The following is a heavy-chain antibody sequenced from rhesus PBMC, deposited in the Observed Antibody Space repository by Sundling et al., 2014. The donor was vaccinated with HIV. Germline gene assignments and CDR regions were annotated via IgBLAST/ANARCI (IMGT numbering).Heavy chain of an antibody. CDR3: ARPGLAGTIYV. Sequence: QVQLQESGPGLVKPSETLSLTCAVSGGSISDSYYWSWIRQPPGKGLEYIGYISGSSGSTYYNPSLKSRVTISKDTSKNQFSLKLSSVTAADTAVYYCARPGLAGTIYVWGPGVLVTVSS. V-gene: IGHV4-99*01. J-gene: IGHJ5-1*01. D-gene: IGHD1-1-1*01. CDR2: ISGSSGST. CDR1: GGSISDSYY.